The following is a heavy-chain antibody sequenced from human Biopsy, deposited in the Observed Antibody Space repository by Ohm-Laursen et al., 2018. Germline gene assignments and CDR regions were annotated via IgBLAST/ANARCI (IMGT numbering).Heavy chain of an antibody. Sequence: GQTLSLTCAASGFTFATYGMSWVRQAPGKGLEWVSGISSTGNSTYYADSVKGRFTISRDNSKNTLYLQLNSLRVEDTALYYCAKDRRTMRVWYFDLWGRGTLVTVSS. CDR2: ISSTGNST. J-gene: IGHJ2*01. CDR3: AKDRRTMRVWYFDL. D-gene: IGHD4/OR15-4a*01. V-gene: IGHV3-23*01. CDR1: GFTFATYG.